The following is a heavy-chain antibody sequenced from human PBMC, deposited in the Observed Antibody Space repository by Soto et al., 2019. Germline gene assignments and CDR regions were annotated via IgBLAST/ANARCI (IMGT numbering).Heavy chain of an antibody. J-gene: IGHJ4*02. CDR1: GFTFSSYG. V-gene: IGHV3-30*03. D-gene: IGHD3-3*01. CDR2: ISDDGSNK. Sequence: GGSLRLSCAASGFTFSSYGMHWVRQAPGKGLEWVAVISDDGSNKYYADSVKGRFTISRDNSKNTLYLQMNSLRAEDTAVYYCARTPTYDFWSGYFDYWGQGTLVTVSS. CDR3: ARTPTYDFWSGYFDY.